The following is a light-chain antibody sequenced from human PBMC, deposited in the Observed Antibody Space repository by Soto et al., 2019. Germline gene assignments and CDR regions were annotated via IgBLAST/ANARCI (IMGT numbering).Light chain of an antibody. CDR1: QSISVH. CDR2: AAS. Sequence: DIQMTQSPSSLSASVRDTVTITCRASQSISVHLTWYQQKPGEVPKLLIYAASNLHSGVPARFSSGGSETDFALTISILQPEDFATYYCQQSYIPPYTFGQGTRLEIK. CDR3: QQSYIPPYT. V-gene: IGKV1-39*01. J-gene: IGKJ2*01.